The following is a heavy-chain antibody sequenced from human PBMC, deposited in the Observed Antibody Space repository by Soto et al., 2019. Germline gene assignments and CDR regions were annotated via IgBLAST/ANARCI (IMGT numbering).Heavy chain of an antibody. V-gene: IGHV3-48*01. CDR1: GFTFSSYS. Sequence: GGSLRLSCAASGFTFSSYSMNWVRQAPGKGLEWVSYISSSSSTIYYADSVKGRFTISRDNAKNSLYLQMNSLRAEDTAVYYCARAVLRAAFDIWGQGTMVTVSS. CDR3: ARAVLRAAFDI. J-gene: IGHJ3*02. D-gene: IGHD2-8*01. CDR2: ISSSSSTI.